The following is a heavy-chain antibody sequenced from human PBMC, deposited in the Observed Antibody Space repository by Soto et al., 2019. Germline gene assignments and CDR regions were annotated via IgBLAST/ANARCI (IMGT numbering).Heavy chain of an antibody. J-gene: IGHJ4*02. V-gene: IGHV3-23*01. D-gene: IGHD4-4*01. CDR3: ARVASDYINSVDN. Sequence: EVQLLESGGGLVQPGGSMRLSCAASGFTFNAYAMTWVRQAPGKGLEWFSASGGSGGNRYYADSVRGRFTISSDNSKDTADPQMNTLRVEDTALYYCARVASDYINSVDNWGQGILVTVSS. CDR2: SGGSGGNR. CDR1: GFTFNAYA.